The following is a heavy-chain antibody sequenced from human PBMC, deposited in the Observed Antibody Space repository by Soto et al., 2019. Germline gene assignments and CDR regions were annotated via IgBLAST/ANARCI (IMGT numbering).Heavy chain of an antibody. D-gene: IGHD3-10*01. CDR2: ISGDATTT. J-gene: IGHJ4*02. CDR1: GFRFSDHY. Sequence: QVQLVESGGGLVEPGGSLRLSCAASGFRFSDHYMTWIRQAPGKGLEWVSKISGDATTTYYADSVKGRFTVPRDNAKNSVYLQMNSLRVEDTAVYYCASDPYYYASGFWGQGTLVTVSS. V-gene: IGHV3-11*01. CDR3: ASDPYYYASGF.